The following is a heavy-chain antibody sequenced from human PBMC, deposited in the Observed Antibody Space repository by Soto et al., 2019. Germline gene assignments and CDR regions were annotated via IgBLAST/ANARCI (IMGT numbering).Heavy chain of an antibody. Sequence: SETLSLTCTVSGGSISSYYWTWIRQPPGKGLEWIGYIHYSGSTNYNPSLKSRVTILVDTSKNQFSLKLSSVTAADTAVYYCATNHQGRKDYYDSSGYYDYWGQGTLVTVSS. CDR1: GGSISSYY. CDR3: ATNHQGRKDYYDSSGYYDY. V-gene: IGHV4-59*01. D-gene: IGHD3-22*01. CDR2: IHYSGST. J-gene: IGHJ4*02.